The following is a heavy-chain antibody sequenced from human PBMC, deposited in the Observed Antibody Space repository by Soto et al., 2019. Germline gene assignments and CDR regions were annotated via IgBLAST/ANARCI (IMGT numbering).Heavy chain of an antibody. Sequence: SETLSLTCAVSGASLRSGGHYWAWIRQRPGKALEWIGYIYYIGTTNYNPSLKVRGTISVDTSKNQLSLSFTAVTGADTALYYCWRDWGQYYYGLDVWGQGNAVTVSS. CDR3: WRDWGQYYYGLDV. V-gene: IGHV4-31*11. J-gene: IGHJ6*02. D-gene: IGHD3-16*01. CDR2: IYYIGTT. CDR1: GASLRSGGHY.